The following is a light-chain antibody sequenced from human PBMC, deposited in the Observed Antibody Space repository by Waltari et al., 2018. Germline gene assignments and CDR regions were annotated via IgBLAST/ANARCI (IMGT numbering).Light chain of an antibody. J-gene: IGKJ1*01. V-gene: IGKV3-11*01. CDR3: QQRSNWLWT. Sequence: IVLTQSPATLSLSLGERATLSCRASQSVSSYLAWYQQKPGQAPRLLIYDASNRATGIPARFSGSGSGTDFTLTISSLEPEDFAVYYCQQRSNWLWTFGQGTKVEIK. CDR1: QSVSSY. CDR2: DAS.